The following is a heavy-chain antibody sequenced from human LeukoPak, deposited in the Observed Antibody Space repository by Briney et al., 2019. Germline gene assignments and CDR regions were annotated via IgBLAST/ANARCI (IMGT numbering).Heavy chain of an antibody. V-gene: IGHV4-39*01. J-gene: IGHJ5*02. CDR2: IYYSGIT. CDR3: ARLLGTHINYFDP. D-gene: IGHD2-21*01. CDR1: GGSISNSSYY. Sequence: SETLSLTCTVSGGSISNSSYYWGWIRQPPGKGLEWIGSIYYSGITYYNPSLKSRVTISVDTSKNQFSLKLSSVTAADTAVYYCARLLGTHINYFDPWGQGTLVTVSS.